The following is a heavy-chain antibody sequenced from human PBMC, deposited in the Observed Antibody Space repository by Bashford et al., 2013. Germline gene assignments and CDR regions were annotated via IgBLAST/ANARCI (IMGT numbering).Heavy chain of an antibody. CDR1: GFIFSDYG. V-gene: IGHV3-30*18. Sequence: GSLRLSCAASGFIFSDYGMHWVRQAPGKGLEWVTVISYDERNKYYADSVKGRFTISRDNSKNTLYLQMNSLRAEDTAVYYCAKDFGRYFYHSSGYYSADYFDYWGQGTLVTVSS. CDR2: ISYDERNK. D-gene: IGHD3-22*01. CDR3: AKDFGRYFYHSSGYYSADYFDY. J-gene: IGHJ4*02.